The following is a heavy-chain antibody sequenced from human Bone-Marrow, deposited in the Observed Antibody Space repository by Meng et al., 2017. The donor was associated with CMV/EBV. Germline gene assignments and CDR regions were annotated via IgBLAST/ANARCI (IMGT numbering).Heavy chain of an antibody. V-gene: IGHV3-30*04. CDR1: GFSFRSFA. Sequence: GESLKISCAASGFSFRSFAMHWGRQTPGKGLEWVAVISYDGRSQSYPDSVRGRFTISRDNSKNTLYLQMNSLRAEDTAVYYCARDYYYYYGMDVWGQGTTVTVSS. J-gene: IGHJ6*02. CDR3: ARDYYYYYGMDV. CDR2: ISYDGRSQ.